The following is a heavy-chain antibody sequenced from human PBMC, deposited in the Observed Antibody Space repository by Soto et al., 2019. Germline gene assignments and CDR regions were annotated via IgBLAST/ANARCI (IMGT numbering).Heavy chain of an antibody. CDR2: IFPDDSDS. Sequence: GESLKISCKGSGYIFTTYWIGWVRQMPGKGLEWMGMIFPDDSDSRYGPSFQGRFTISRDNSKNTLYLQMNSLRAEDTAVYYCAKDQDYGDYEGPFDYWGQGTLVTVSS. J-gene: IGHJ4*02. V-gene: IGHV5-51*01. D-gene: IGHD4-17*01. CDR3: AKDQDYGDYEGPFDY. CDR1: GYIFTTYW.